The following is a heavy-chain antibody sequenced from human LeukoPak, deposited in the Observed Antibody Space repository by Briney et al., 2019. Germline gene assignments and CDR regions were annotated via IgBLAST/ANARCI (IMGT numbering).Heavy chain of an antibody. V-gene: IGHV4-30-4*08. J-gene: IGHJ4*02. CDR1: GGSINSGDYY. Sequence: KPSQTLSLTCTVSGGSINSGDYYWRWIRQPPGKGLEWIGYIYYSGNSFYNPSLKSRVTISVDTSKNHVSLNLSSVTAADTAVYYCARGDNPYYFDYWGQGTLVTVSS. D-gene: IGHD2-15*01. CDR3: ARGDNPYYFDY. CDR2: IYYSGNS.